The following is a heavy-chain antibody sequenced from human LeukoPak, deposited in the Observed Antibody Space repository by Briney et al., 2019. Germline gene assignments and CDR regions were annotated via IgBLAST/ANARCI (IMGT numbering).Heavy chain of an antibody. V-gene: IGHV4-59*08. D-gene: IGHD2-2*01. CDR3: KYRCDGVDGFFGY. CDR2: IYYSGST. Sequence: SETLSLTCTVSFGSISDYSWSWIRQPPGKGLEWFGYIYYSGSTKYNPSLKSRVTMSVDTSKNQFSLKMSSVTDVDTAEDYCKYRCDGVDGFFGYWGQGTLVTVSS. J-gene: IGHJ4*02. CDR1: FGSISDYS.